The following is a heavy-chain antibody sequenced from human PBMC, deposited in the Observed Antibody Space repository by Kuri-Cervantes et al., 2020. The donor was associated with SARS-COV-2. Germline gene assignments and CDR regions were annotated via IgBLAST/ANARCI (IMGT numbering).Heavy chain of an antibody. V-gene: IGHV3-30*18. Sequence: GESLKISCAASGFTFSSYGMHWVRQAPGKGLEWVAVISYDGSNKYYADSVKGRFTISRDNPKNTLYLQMNSLRAEDTAVYYCAKDGSCSGGSCYLTLVFDIWGQGTMVTVSS. D-gene: IGHD2-15*01. CDR3: AKDGSCSGGSCYLTLVFDI. CDR1: GFTFSSYG. CDR2: ISYDGSNK. J-gene: IGHJ3*02.